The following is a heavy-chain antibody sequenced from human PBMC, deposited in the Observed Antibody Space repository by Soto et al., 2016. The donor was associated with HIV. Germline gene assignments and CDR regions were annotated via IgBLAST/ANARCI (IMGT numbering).Heavy chain of an antibody. CDR1: GGSISTYY. CDR2: IYYSGST. D-gene: IGHD2-15*01. J-gene: IGHJ2*01. CDR3: ARRNMVAAVYWYFDL. Sequence: QVQLQESGPGLVRPSETLSLTCTVSGGSISTYYWSWIRQTPGKGLEWIGDIYYSGSTNYNYSLRSRVTISVDTSNNQFSLKLSSVTAADTAVYYCARRNMVAAVYWYFDLWGRGTLVTVSS. V-gene: IGHV4-59*01.